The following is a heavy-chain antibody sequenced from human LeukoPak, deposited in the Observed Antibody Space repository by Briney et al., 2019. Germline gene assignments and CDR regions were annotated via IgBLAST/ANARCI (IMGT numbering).Heavy chain of an antibody. J-gene: IGHJ4*02. CDR1: GFTSSSYG. V-gene: IGHV3-23*01. CDR2: ISGSGGST. CDR3: AKDSGTYYYDSSGYYFDY. D-gene: IGHD3-22*01. Sequence: PGGSLRLSCAASGFTSSSYGMSWVRQAPGKGLEWVSAISGSGGSTYYADSVKGRFTISRDNSKNTLYLQMNSLRAEDTAVYYCAKDSGTYYYDSSGYYFDYWGQGTLVTVSS.